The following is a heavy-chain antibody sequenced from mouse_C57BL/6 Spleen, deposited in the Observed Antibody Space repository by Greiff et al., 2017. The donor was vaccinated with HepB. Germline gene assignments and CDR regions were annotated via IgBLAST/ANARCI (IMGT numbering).Heavy chain of an antibody. CDR1: GFTFSDYG. CDR3: AREIYYYGSSFAY. D-gene: IGHD1-1*01. V-gene: IGHV5-17*01. J-gene: IGHJ3*01. Sequence: EVKLMESGGGLVKPGGSLKLSCAASGFTFSDYGMHWVRQAPEKGLEWVAYISSGSSTIYYADTVKGRFTISRDNAKNTLFLQMTSLRSEDTAMYYCAREIYYYGSSFAYWGQGTLVTVSA. CDR2: ISSGSSTI.